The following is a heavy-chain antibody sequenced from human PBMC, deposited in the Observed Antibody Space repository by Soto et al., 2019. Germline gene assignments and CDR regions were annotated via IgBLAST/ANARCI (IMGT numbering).Heavy chain of an antibody. CDR2: ITSSSYSI. V-gene: IGHV3-11*04. CDR3: ARDLAVAGTGEPAGFDI. CDR1: GFPFSDYY. Sequence: GGSLRLSCATSGFPFSDYYMSWIRQAPGKGLEWVSYITSSSYSIYYADSVRGRFTISRDNPKNSLYLQMNSLRAEDTAVYYCARDLAVAGTGEPAGFDIWGQGTMVTVSS. D-gene: IGHD6-19*01. J-gene: IGHJ3*02.